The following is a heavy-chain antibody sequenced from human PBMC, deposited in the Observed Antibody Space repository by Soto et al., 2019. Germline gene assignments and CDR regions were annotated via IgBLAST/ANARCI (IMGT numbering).Heavy chain of an antibody. CDR3: ARKTGYCSGGICYFWFDP. CDR2: ISSYNGDA. Sequence: ASVEVSCKASGYTFTSNAISWVRQAPGQGLEGMGWISSYNGDAKYAQKFQDRVTMTTDTSTSTAYMELRSLTSDDTAVYSRARKTGYCSGGICYFWFDPWGEGT. CDR1: GYTFTSNA. V-gene: IGHV1-18*04. D-gene: IGHD2-15*01. J-gene: IGHJ5*02.